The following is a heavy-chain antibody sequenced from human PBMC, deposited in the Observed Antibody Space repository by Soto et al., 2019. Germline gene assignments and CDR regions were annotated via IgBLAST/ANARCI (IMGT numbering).Heavy chain of an antibody. D-gene: IGHD5-18*01. CDR3: AVGSPVVTGV. Sequence: QVQLQESGPGLVKPSQTLSLTCTVSGGSISSGDYYWSWIRQPPGKGLEWIGYIYYSGSTYYNPSMKRRVTIAVDAAKLHFSLKPRSVAAADTAVYYCAVGSPVVTGVWGQGTTVTVSS. J-gene: IGHJ6*02. CDR2: IYYSGST. V-gene: IGHV4-30-4*01. CDR1: GGSISSGDYY.